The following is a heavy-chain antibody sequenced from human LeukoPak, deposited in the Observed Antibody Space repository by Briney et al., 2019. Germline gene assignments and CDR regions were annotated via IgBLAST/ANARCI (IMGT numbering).Heavy chain of an antibody. J-gene: IGHJ4*02. CDR3: ARGVDEGRHIRYFDY. CDR2: IYHSGST. CDR1: GGSISSSNW. Sequence: PSETLSLTCAVSGGSISSSNWWTWVRQPPGKGLEWLGEIYHSGSTNYNPSLKSRLTISVDKSKSQFSLKLSSVTAADTAVYYCARGVDEGRHIRYFDYWGQGTLVTLSS. V-gene: IGHV4-4*02. D-gene: IGHD2-15*01.